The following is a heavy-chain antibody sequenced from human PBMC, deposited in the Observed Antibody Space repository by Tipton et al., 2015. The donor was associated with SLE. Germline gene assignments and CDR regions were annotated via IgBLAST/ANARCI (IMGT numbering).Heavy chain of an antibody. CDR2: IYSGGTT. CDR1: GFAVSSHF. D-gene: IGHD4-11*01. J-gene: IGHJ5*02. V-gene: IGHV3-53*01. CDR3: AGGPVIGFSWFDP. Sequence: SLRLSCVATGFAVSSHFLSWVRPAPGKGLEWVSVIYSGGTTYYADSVKGRFNISRDNSKNTLYLQMDSLRVEDTAVYYCAGGPVIGFSWFDPWGQGTLVTVSS.